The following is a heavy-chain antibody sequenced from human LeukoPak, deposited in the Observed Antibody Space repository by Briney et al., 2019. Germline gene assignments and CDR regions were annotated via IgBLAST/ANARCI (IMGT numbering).Heavy chain of an antibody. J-gene: IGHJ4*02. D-gene: IGHD6-19*01. CDR3: AKVKALAVAGPDLGY. Sequence: GGSLRLSCAASGFTFSDYYMSWIRQAPGKGLEWVAFIRYDGSNKYYADSVKGRFTISRDNSKNTLYLQMNSLRAEDTAVYYCAKVKALAVAGPDLGYWGQGTLVTVSS. CDR1: GFTFSDYY. V-gene: IGHV3-30*02. CDR2: IRYDGSNK.